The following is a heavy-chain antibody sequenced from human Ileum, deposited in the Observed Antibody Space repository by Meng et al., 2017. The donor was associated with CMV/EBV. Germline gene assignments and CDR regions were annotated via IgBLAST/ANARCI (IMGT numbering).Heavy chain of an antibody. CDR3: ARDVIRDDTGSWFDP. D-gene: IGHD3-9*01. CDR1: GASIRSYC. Sequence: QVQLQGPGPGLVKPSGTLALTCSVSGASIRSYCWSWIRQPAGKGLEWIGRFTARGNTNYNPSLKSRVTMSLDTSLNQFSLRLNSVTAADTAVYYCARDVIRDDTGSWFDPWGQGTLVTVSS. J-gene: IGHJ5*02. V-gene: IGHV4-4*07. CDR2: FTARGNT.